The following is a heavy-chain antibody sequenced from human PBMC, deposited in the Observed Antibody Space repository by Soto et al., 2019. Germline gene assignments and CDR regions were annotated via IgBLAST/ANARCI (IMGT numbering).Heavy chain of an antibody. D-gene: IGHD1-26*01. V-gene: IGHV4-59*01. CDR1: GDSISSYY. Sequence: QVQLQESGPGLVKPSETLSLTCTVSGDSISSYYWSWIRQPPGKGLEWIGYIYYSGSTNYNPSLKSRVTISVDTSKNQFSLKLSSVTAADTAVYYCARTLRRENSGRWFDPWGQGTLVTVSS. CDR3: ARTLRRENSGRWFDP. J-gene: IGHJ5*02. CDR2: IYYSGST.